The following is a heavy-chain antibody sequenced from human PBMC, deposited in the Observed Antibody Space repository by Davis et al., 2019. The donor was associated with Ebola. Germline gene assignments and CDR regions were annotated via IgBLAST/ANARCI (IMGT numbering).Heavy chain of an antibody. CDR2: INPSGGST. V-gene: IGHV1-46*01. CDR3: ARALRGTHYDFWSGYYNRNWFDP. D-gene: IGHD3-3*01. J-gene: IGHJ5*02. CDR1: GYTFTSYY. Sequence: ASVKVSCKASGYTFTSYYMHWVRQAPGQGLEWMGIINPSGGSTSYAQKFQGRVTMTRDTSTSTVYMELSSLRSEDTAVYYCARALRGTHYDFWSGYYNRNWFDPWGQGTLVTVSS.